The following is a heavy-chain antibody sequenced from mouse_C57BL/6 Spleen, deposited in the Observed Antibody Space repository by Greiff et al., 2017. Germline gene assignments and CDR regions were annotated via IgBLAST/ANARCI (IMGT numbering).Heavy chain of an antibody. CDR3: ARLDYYGSSYEGYAMDY. CDR1: GYTFTSYW. D-gene: IGHD1-1*01. Sequence: VQLQQPGAELVRPGSSVKLSCKASGYTFTSYWMDWVKQRPGQGLEWIGNIYPSDSETHYNQKFKDKATLTVDKSSSTAYMQLSSLTSEDSAVYYCARLDYYGSSYEGYAMDYWGQGTSVTVSS. CDR2: IYPSDSET. J-gene: IGHJ4*01. V-gene: IGHV1-61*01.